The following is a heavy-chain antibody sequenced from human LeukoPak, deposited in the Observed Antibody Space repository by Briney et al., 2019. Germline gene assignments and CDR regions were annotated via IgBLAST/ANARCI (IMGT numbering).Heavy chain of an antibody. D-gene: IGHD3-22*01. J-gene: IGHJ3*02. CDR3: ARDWPFYYYDSSGLDAFDI. CDR2: FHPEDGET. V-gene: IGHV1-24*01. CDR1: GYTVTELS. Sequence: ASVKVSCKVSGYTVTELSMHWVRQSPGKGLEWMGGFHPEDGETIYAQKFQGRVTMTEDTSTDTAYMELSSLRSDDTAVYYCARDWPFYYYDSSGLDAFDIWGQGTMVTVSS.